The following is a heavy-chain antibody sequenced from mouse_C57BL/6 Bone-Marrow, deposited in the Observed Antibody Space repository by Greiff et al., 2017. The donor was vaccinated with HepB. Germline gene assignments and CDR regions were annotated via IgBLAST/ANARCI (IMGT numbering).Heavy chain of an antibody. CDR2: ISDGGSYT. D-gene: IGHD1-1*01. V-gene: IGHV5-4*03. CDR1: GFTFSSYA. Sequence: EVKVVESGGGLVKPGGSLKLSCAASGFTFSSYAMSWVRQTPEKRLEWVATISDGGSYTYYPDNVKGRFTISRDNAKNNLYLQMSHLKSEDTAMYYCARATVSPYYYAMDYWGQGTSVTVSS. J-gene: IGHJ4*01. CDR3: ARATVSPYYYAMDY.